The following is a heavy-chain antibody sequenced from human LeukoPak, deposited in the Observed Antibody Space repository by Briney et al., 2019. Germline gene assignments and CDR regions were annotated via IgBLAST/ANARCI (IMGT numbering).Heavy chain of an antibody. CDR3: ARPPPNSALGAVTQH. CDR1: GFTFSHYG. V-gene: IGHV3-23*01. Sequence: GGSLRLSCAASGFTFSHYGMSWVRQPPGKGLEGVSAISGSGGSTYYADSVKGRFTISRDNSKNTLYLQMNSRRAEDTAVYYCARPPPNSALGAVTQHGGQGTLVTVSS. CDR2: ISGSGGST. J-gene: IGHJ1*01. D-gene: IGHD4-11*01.